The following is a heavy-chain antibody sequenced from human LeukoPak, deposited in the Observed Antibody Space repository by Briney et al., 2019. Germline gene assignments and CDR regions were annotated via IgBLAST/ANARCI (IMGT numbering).Heavy chain of an antibody. Sequence: ASETLSLTCAVYGGSFSGYYWSWLRQPPGKGLEWIGEINHSGSTNYNPSLKSRVTISVDTSKNQFSLKLSSVTAADTAVYYCARGSVDYGDYWYFDLGGRGTLVTVSS. D-gene: IGHD4-17*01. CDR3: ARGSVDYGDYWYFDL. CDR2: INHSGST. CDR1: GGSFSGYY. J-gene: IGHJ2*01. V-gene: IGHV4-34*01.